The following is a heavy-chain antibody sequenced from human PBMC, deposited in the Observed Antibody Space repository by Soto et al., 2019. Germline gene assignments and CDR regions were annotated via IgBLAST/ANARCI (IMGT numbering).Heavy chain of an antibody. CDR2: IVPIFGTF. Sequence: QVHLVQSVAEVKKPGSSVRVSCTVSGGTFGRNTIVWVRQAPEQGLECMGHIVPIFGTFKYAQKFQGRVTFIADESTTTAYMDLSSLTSEDTAVYFCARDLNWALDYWGQGTLVTVSS. CDR3: ARDLNWALDY. J-gene: IGHJ4*02. D-gene: IGHD7-27*01. CDR1: GGTFGRNT. V-gene: IGHV1-69*01.